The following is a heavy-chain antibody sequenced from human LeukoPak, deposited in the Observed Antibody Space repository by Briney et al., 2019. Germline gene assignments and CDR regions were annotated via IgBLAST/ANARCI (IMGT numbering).Heavy chain of an antibody. CDR1: GGSISSSSYY. J-gene: IGHJ4*02. CDR2: IYYSGST. D-gene: IGHD3-22*01. Sequence: SETLSLTCTVSGGSISSSSYYWGWIRQPPGKGLEWIGSIYYSGSTYYNPSLKSRVTISVDTSKNQFSLKLSSVTAADTAVYYCARRRGDSSGFAYWGQGTLVTVSS. V-gene: IGHV4-39*01. CDR3: ARRRGDSSGFAY.